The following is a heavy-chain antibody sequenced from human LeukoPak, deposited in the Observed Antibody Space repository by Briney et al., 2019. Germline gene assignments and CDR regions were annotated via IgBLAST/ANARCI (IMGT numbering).Heavy chain of an antibody. CDR3: AKDFNWAFDY. Sequence: GGSLRLSCAASGFTVSSYYMSWVRQAPGKGLECVSGIYSGGSTYYADSVKGRFTISRDISKNTVYLQMNSLRVEDTAVYYCAKDFNWAFDYWGQGTLVTVSS. D-gene: IGHD1-1*01. CDR1: GFTVSSYY. V-gene: IGHV3-53*05. CDR2: IYSGGST. J-gene: IGHJ4*02.